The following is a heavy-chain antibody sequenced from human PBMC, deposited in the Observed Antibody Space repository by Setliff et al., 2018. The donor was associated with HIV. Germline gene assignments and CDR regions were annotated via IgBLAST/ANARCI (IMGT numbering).Heavy chain of an antibody. Sequence: SETLSLTCTVSGGSITSYYWSWIRQPAGKGLEWFGRIYISGSTNYNPSFESRVTMSIDTSKNQFSLKLSSVTAADTAVYYCARGTGSYGSDYWGQGTLVTVSS. V-gene: IGHV4-4*07. J-gene: IGHJ4*02. CDR3: ARGTGSYGSDY. D-gene: IGHD5-18*01. CDR1: GGSITSYY. CDR2: IYISGST.